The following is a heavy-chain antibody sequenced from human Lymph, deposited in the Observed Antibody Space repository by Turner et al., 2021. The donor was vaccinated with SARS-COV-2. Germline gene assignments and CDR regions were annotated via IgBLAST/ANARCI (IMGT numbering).Heavy chain of an antibody. Sequence: QVPLQESGPGLVKPSETLSLTCPVAGGSISSYFWSWIRHPPGKGLEWIAYIDNSGSTNHNPSLKSRVTISVETSKNQCTLRLSSVTAADTAVYYCARDRTSYGDYWAGYYYGMDVWGQGTTVTVSS. V-gene: IGHV4-59*13. CDR1: GGSISSYF. CDR2: IDNSGST. CDR3: ARDRTSYGDYWAGYYYGMDV. J-gene: IGHJ6*02. D-gene: IGHD4-17*01.